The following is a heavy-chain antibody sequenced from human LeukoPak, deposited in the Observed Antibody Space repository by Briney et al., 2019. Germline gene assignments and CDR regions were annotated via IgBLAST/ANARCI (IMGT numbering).Heavy chain of an antibody. Sequence: GGSLRLSCAASGFTFSSYSMNWVRQAPGKGLEWVSAISGSGGSTYYADSVKGRFTISRDNSKNTLYLQMNSLRAEDTAVYYCAKDRGGWLREPLDYWGQGTLVTVSS. J-gene: IGHJ4*02. CDR3: AKDRGGWLREPLDY. V-gene: IGHV3-23*01. CDR2: ISGSGGST. D-gene: IGHD5-12*01. CDR1: GFTFSSYS.